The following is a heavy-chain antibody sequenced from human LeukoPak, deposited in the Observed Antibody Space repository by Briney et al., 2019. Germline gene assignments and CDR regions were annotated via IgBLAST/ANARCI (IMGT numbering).Heavy chain of an antibody. CDR2: ISGTGGRT. V-gene: IGHV3-23*01. Sequence: GGSLRLSCAASGFIFGSYWMSWVRQAPGKGLEWVSAISGTGGRTYYADSAKGRLTISKDDSKNTLYLQMNSLRAEDTAVYYCAKEGGFQLPFDSWGQGTLVTVSS. D-gene: IGHD2-2*01. J-gene: IGHJ4*02. CDR1: GFIFGSYW. CDR3: AKEGGFQLPFDS.